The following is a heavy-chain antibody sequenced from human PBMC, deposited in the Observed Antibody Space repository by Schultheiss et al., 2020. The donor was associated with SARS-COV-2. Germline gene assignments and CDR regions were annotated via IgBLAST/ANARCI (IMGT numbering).Heavy chain of an antibody. V-gene: IGHV1-69*13. CDR1: GGTFSSYA. CDR2: IIPIFGTA. J-gene: IGHJ6*02. CDR3: SRGKIFGVVSGPSRIYGMDV. D-gene: IGHD3-3*01. Sequence: SVKVSCKASGGTFSSYAISWVRQAPGQGLEWMGGIIPIFGTANYAQKFQGRVTITADESTSTAYMELSSLRSEDTAVYCWSRGKIFGVVSGPSRIYGMDVWGQGTTVTVSS.